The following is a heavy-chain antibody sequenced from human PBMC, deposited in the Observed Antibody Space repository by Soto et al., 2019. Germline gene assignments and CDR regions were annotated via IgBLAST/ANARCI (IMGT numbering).Heavy chain of an antibody. CDR2: IYSGGST. CDR3: GRGIGVREFLKEVLDI. Sequence: EVQLVESGGGLVQPGGSLRLSCAASGFTVSSNYMSWVRQAPGKGLEWVSVIYSGGSTYYADSVKGRFTISRHNSKNTLYLQLTSLRAVDRALYSWGRGIGVREFLKEVLDIWGKGQMVTSSP. J-gene: IGHJ3*02. CDR1: GFTVSSNY. V-gene: IGHV3-53*04.